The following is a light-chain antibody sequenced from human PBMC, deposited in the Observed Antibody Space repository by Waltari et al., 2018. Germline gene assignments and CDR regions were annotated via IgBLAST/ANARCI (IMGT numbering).Light chain of an antibody. V-gene: IGLV2-14*01. CDR1: SSDVGGYAC. CDR3: SSYISSSTLEV. CDR2: EVS. J-gene: IGLJ2*01. Sequence: QSALTQPASVSGSPGQSITISCTGTSSDVGGYACVSWYQHHPGKAPKLIIFEVSNRPSGVSHRFSGSKSVNTASLTISGLQAEDEADYYCSSYISSSTLEVFGGGTKLTVL.